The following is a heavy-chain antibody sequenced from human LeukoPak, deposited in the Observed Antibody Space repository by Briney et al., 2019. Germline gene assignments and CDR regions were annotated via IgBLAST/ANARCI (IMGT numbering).Heavy chain of an antibody. CDR2: MNPNSGNT. D-gene: IGHD2-2*01. J-gene: IGHJ4*02. V-gene: IGHV1-8*01. CDR1: GYTFTSYD. CDR3: ARELPAAYFDY. Sequence: ASVKVSCKASGYTFTSYDINWVRQATGQGLEWMGWMNPNSGNTGYAQKFQGRVTMTRNTSISTAYMELRSLRSDDTAVYYCARELPAAYFDYWGQGTLVTVSS.